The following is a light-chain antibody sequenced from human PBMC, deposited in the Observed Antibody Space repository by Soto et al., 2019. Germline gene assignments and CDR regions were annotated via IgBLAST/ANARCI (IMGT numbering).Light chain of an antibody. J-gene: IGLJ3*02. CDR3: CSYAASTTLRV. CDR1: SSDVGSYDL. CDR2: EVN. V-gene: IGLV2-23*02. Sequence: QSALTQPASVSGSPGQSMTISCTGTSSDVGSYDLVSWYQQHPGKAPKLLIYEVNRRPSGVSNRFSGSKSGDTASLTISGLQPEDEADYYCCSYAASTTLRVFGGGTKLTVL.